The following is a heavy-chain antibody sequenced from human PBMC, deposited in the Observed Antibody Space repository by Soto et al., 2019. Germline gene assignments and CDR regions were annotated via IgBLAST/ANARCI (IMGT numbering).Heavy chain of an antibody. CDR2: ISSSSSYI. Sequence: EVQLVESGGGLVKPGGSLRLSCAASGFTFSSYSMNWVRQAPGKGLEWVSSISSSSSYIYYADSVKGRFTISRDNAKNSLYLQMNSLRAEDTAVYYCARDGDVDTAMSPYGMDVWGQGTTVTVSS. CDR3: ARDGDVDTAMSPYGMDV. V-gene: IGHV3-21*01. CDR1: GFTFSSYS. J-gene: IGHJ6*02. D-gene: IGHD5-18*01.